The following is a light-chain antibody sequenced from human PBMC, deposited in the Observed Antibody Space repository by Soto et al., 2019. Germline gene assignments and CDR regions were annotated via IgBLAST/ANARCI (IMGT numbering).Light chain of an antibody. Sequence: XSALTQPASVSGSPGQSITISCTGTSSDVGGYNYVSWYQQHPGKAPKLMIYDVSNRPSGVSNRFSGSKSGNTASLTISGLQAEDEADYYCSSYTSSSLLYVFGTGTRSPS. J-gene: IGLJ1*01. CDR3: SSYTSSSLLYV. V-gene: IGLV2-14*01. CDR1: SSDVGGYNY. CDR2: DVS.